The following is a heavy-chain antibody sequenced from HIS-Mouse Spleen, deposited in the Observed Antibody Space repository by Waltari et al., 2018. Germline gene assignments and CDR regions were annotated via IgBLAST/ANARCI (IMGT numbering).Heavy chain of an antibody. V-gene: IGHV4-39*07. D-gene: IGHD6-13*01. J-gene: IGHJ2*01. CDR1: GGSIRSSSYY. CDR2: IYYSGGT. CDR3: AREIPYSSSWYDWYFDL. Sequence: QLQLQESGPGLVKPSETLSLTCPVSGGSIRSSSYYWGWLRQPPGKGLAWSVGIYYSGGTYYNPSLKSRVTISVDTSKNQFSLKLSSVTAADTAVYYCAREIPYSSSWYDWYFDLWGRGTLVTVSS.